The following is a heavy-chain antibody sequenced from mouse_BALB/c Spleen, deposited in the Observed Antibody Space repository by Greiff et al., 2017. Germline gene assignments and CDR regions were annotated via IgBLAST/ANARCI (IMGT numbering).Heavy chain of an antibody. Sequence: QVQLKESGPGLVAPSQSLSLTCTVSGFSLTGYGVNWVRQPPGKGLEWLGMIWGDGSTDYNSALKSRLSISKDNSKSQVFLKMNSLQTDDTARYYCARGGYGSSGFDYWGQGTTLTVSS. D-gene: IGHD1-1*01. CDR1: GFSLTGYG. V-gene: IGHV2-6-7*01. J-gene: IGHJ2*01. CDR3: ARGGYGSSGFDY. CDR2: IWGDGST.